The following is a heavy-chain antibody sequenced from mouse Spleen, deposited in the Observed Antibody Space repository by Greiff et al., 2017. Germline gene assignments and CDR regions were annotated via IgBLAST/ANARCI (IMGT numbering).Heavy chain of an antibody. J-gene: IGHJ3*01. CDR3: ARSRTARSRAWFAY. Sequence: EVKVVESGGGLVQPGGSRKLSCAASGFTFSSFGMHWVRQAPEKGLEWVAYISSGSSTIYYADTVKGRSTISRDNPKNTLFLQMTSLRSEDTAMYYCARSRTARSRAWFAYWGQGTLVTVSA. V-gene: IGHV5-17*02. CDR1: GFTFSSFG. CDR2: ISSGSSTI. D-gene: IGHD3-2*01.